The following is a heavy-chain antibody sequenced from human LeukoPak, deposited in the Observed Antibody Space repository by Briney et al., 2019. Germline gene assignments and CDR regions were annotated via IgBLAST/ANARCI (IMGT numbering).Heavy chain of an antibody. CDR1: GASINGYY. CDR3: ARGPSHYFDY. V-gene: IGHV4-59*01. Sequence: SETLSLTCTVSGASINGYYWSWIRQPPGKGLEWIGDIYYRGNTKYNPSLKSRVTISVGTSKNQFSLKLSSVTAADTAVYYCARGPSHYFDYWGQGTLVTVSS. J-gene: IGHJ4*02. CDR2: IYYRGNT.